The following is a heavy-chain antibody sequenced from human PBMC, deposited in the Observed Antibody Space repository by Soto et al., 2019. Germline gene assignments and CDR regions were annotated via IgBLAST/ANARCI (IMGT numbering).Heavy chain of an antibody. J-gene: IGHJ5*02. CDR2: IVPLFGTT. D-gene: IGHD6-13*01. V-gene: IGHV1-69*01. CDR1: GGNFSSYA. Sequence: QAQLVQSGAELKKPGSSVKVSCKASGGNFSSYAISWLRQAPGQGLAWMGGIVPLFGTTNYAQKFKGRLTITADESKTTAYMELSSLRFEDTAVYYCARVRGLSWYNWFDPWGQGSPVTVSS. CDR3: ARVRGLSWYNWFDP.